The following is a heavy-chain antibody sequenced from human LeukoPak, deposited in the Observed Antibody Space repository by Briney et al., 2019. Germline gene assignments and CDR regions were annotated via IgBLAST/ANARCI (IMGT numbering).Heavy chain of an antibody. CDR1: GFTFSSYS. D-gene: IGHD3-10*02. CDR3: ARALFGELLDGMDV. Sequence: GGSLRLSCAASGFTFSSYSMNWGRQAPGKGLEWVSSIISSSIYIYYADSVKGRFTISRDNAKNSLYLQMNSLRAEDTAVYYCARALFGELLDGMDVWGQGTTVTVSS. CDR2: IISSSIYI. J-gene: IGHJ6*02. V-gene: IGHV3-21*06.